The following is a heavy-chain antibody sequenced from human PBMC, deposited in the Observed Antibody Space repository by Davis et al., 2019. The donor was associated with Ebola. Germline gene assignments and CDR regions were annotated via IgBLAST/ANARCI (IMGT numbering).Heavy chain of an antibody. CDR2: IDPSDSYT. Sequence: KVSCKASGYTFTSYGISWVRQMPGKGLEWMGKIDPSDSYTEYGPSFQGHVTISADKSIDAVYLQWNSLKASDTAIYYCAKTYYDILTGYLYGMDVWGQGTTVTVSS. CDR3: AKTYYDILTGYLYGMDV. D-gene: IGHD3-9*01. J-gene: IGHJ6*02. CDR1: GYTFTSYG. V-gene: IGHV5-10-1*01.